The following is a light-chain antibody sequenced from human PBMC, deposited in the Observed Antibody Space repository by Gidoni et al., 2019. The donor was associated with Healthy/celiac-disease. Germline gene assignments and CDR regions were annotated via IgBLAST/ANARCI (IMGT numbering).Light chain of an antibody. CDR2: GAS. Sequence: EIVLTQSPGTLSLSPGERATLSCRARQSVSSSYLAWYQQKPGQAPRLIIYGASSRATGIPDRFSGSRSVTDFPLTISRMEPEDFAVYNVLTFGQGTKVEIK. J-gene: IGKJ1*01. CDR3: LT. V-gene: IGKV3-20*01. CDR1: QSVSSSY.